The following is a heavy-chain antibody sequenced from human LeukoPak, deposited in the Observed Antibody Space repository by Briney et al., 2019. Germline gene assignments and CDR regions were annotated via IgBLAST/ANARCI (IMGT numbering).Heavy chain of an antibody. CDR1: GFTFSSYW. Sequence: GGSLRLSCAASGFTFSSYWMSWVRQAPGEGLEWVANIKQEGTEKYYMDSVKGRFSISRDNAKNSLYLKMNALRAEDTAVYYCARDVRPDYWGQRTLVTVST. CDR3: ARDVRPDY. D-gene: IGHD6-6*01. J-gene: IGHJ4*02. V-gene: IGHV3-7*04. CDR2: IKQEGTEK.